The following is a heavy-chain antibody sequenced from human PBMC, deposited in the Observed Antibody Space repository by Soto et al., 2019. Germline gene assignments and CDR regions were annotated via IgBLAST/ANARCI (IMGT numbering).Heavy chain of an antibody. Sequence: GGSLRLSCAASGFTFSSYDIHWVRQAPGKGLEWVALISYDGNNKYYADSVKGRFTISRDNSKNTLYLQMNSLRDEDTAVYYCARDGEGQLCSYWGQGTLVTVSS. D-gene: IGHD5-18*01. V-gene: IGHV3-30*03. J-gene: IGHJ4*02. CDR2: ISYDGNNK. CDR3: ARDGEGQLCSY. CDR1: GFTFSSYD.